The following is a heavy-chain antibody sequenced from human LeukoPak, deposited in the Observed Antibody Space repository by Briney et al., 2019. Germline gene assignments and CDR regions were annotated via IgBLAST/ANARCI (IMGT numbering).Heavy chain of an antibody. D-gene: IGHD4/OR15-4a*01. V-gene: IGHV4-39*01. J-gene: IGHJ5*01. CDR2: IYYGQTI. CDR3: VRHDGRGGATMGAFDF. Sequence: EPSETLSPTCTISAASISSSSHHWGWIRQSPGKGLEWIGSIYYGQTIYYNPSLNSRVTISVVTSKDQFTLQLNSVTAADTAVYYCVRHDGRGGATMGAFDFWGQGSLVTVSS. CDR1: AASISSSSHH.